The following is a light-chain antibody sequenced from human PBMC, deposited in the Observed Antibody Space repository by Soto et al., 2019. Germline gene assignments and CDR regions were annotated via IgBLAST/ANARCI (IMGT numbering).Light chain of an antibody. CDR3: QQYGSSPPTWT. Sequence: IVLTHSPGTLSFSPWYRSTLSFSSSQNVDSNYLAWYQQKPGQAPRIIIYGASSRATGIPDRFSGSGSGTDFTLTISRLEPEDFAVYYCQQYGSSPPTWTFGQGTKVDI. J-gene: IGKJ1*01. V-gene: IGKV3-20*01. CDR1: QNVDSNY. CDR2: GAS.